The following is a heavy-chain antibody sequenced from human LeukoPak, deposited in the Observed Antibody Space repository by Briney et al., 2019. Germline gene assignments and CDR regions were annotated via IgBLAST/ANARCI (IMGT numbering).Heavy chain of an antibody. D-gene: IGHD3-10*01. CDR2: INRDGSER. CDR1: EFTFSNYW. CDR3: ARNDGSGRYGMDV. Sequence: GGSLRLSCAASEFTFSNYWMTWVRQAPGKGLEWVANINRDGSERYCVDSVKGRFTISRDDAKSSLYLQMNSLRAEDTAVYYCARNDGSGRYGMDVWGQGTTVTVSS. V-gene: IGHV3-7*03. J-gene: IGHJ6*02.